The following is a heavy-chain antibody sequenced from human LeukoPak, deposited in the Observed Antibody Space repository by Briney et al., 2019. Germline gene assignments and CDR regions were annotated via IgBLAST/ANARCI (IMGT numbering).Heavy chain of an antibody. Sequence: PGGSLRLSCAASGFTFSSYAMHWVRQAPGKGLEWVAVISYDGSNKYYADSVKGRFTISRDNSKNTLYLQMNSLRAEDTAVYYCARDMEDIVVVPGAMRPYHYYYGMDVWGQGTTVIVSS. CDR1: GFTFSSYA. D-gene: IGHD2-2*01. J-gene: IGHJ6*01. CDR3: ARDMEDIVVVPGAMRPYHYYYGMDV. CDR2: ISYDGSNK. V-gene: IGHV3-30-3*01.